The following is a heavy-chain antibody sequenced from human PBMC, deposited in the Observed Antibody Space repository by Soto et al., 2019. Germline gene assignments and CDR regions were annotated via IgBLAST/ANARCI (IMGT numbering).Heavy chain of an antibody. D-gene: IGHD6-13*01. V-gene: IGHV1-69*13. CDR3: ARQAAAGTSGYYYYGMDV. J-gene: IGHJ6*02. CDR1: GGTFSSYA. CDR2: IIPIFGTA. Sequence: ASVKVSCKASGGTFSSYAISWVRQAPGQGLEWMGGIIPIFGTANYAQKFQGRVTITADESTSTAYMELSSLRSEDTAVYYCARQAAAGTSGYYYYGMDVWGQGTTVTVSS.